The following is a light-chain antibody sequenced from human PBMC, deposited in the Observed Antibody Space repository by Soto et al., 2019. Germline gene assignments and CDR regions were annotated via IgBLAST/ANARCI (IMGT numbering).Light chain of an antibody. CDR3: QQRSNWPWT. J-gene: IGKJ1*01. Sequence: EVVMTQSPATLSVSPGEGVTLSCRASQGIGDTLAWYQHKPGQTPRLLIYDASNRATGIPARFSGSGSGTDFTLTISSLEPEDFAVYYCQQRSNWPWTFGQGTKVDIK. CDR1: QGIGDT. V-gene: IGKV3D-11*01. CDR2: DAS.